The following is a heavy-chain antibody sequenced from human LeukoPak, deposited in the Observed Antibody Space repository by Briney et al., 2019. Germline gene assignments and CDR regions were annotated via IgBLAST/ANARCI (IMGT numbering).Heavy chain of an antibody. CDR3: ARSAEEYSSGWYYFDY. Sequence: GGFLRLSCAASGFTFSSYAMHWVRQAPGKGLEYVSAISSNGGSTYYANSVKGRFTISRDNSKNTLYLQMGSLRAEDMAVYYCARSAEEYSSGWYYFDYWGQGTLVTVSS. CDR1: GFTFSSYA. J-gene: IGHJ4*02. V-gene: IGHV3-64*01. D-gene: IGHD6-19*01. CDR2: ISSNGGST.